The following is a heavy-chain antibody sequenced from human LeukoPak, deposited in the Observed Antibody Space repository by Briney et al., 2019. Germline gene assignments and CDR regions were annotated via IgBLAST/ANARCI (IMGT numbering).Heavy chain of an antibody. V-gene: IGHV4-61*02. CDR1: GGSISSGSYY. J-gene: IGHJ6*03. Sequence: SETLSLTCTVSGGSISSGSYYWSWIRQPAGKGLEWIGRIYTSGSTNYNPSLKSRVTISVDTSKNQFSLKLSSVTAADTAVYYCASFHRYMDVWGKGTTVTISS. CDR3: ASFHRYMDV. CDR2: IYTSGST.